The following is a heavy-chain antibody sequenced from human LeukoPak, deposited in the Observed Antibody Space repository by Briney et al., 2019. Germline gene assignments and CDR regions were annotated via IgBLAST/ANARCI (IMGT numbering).Heavy chain of an antibody. CDR2: INAGNSNT. J-gene: IGHJ4*02. Sequence: WASVKVSCKASGYTFTSYAMHWVRQAPGQRLEWMGWINAGNSNTKYSQKFQGRVTITRDTSASTAYMELSSLRSEDTAVYYCAREHPNGGGLPGDYWGQGTLVTVSS. CDR3: AREHPNGGGLPGDY. D-gene: IGHD4-23*01. V-gene: IGHV1-3*01. CDR1: GYTFTSYA.